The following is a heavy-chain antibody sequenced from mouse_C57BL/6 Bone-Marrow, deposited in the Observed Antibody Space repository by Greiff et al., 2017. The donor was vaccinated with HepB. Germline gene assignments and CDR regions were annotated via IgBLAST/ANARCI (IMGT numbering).Heavy chain of an antibody. Sequence: QVQLQQPGAELVRPGTSVKLSCKASGYTFTSYWMHWVKQRPGQGLEWIGVIDPSDSYTNYNQKFKGKATLTVDTSSSTAYMQLSSLTSEDSAVYYCAREVLSWGQGTSVTVSS. CDR3: AREVLS. CDR1: GYTFTSYW. J-gene: IGHJ4*01. V-gene: IGHV1-59*01. D-gene: IGHD1-1*02. CDR2: IDPSDSYT.